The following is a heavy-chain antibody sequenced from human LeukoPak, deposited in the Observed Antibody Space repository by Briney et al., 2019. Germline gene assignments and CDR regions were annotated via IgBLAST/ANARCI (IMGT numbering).Heavy chain of an antibody. D-gene: IGHD3-9*01. V-gene: IGHV5-51*01. CDR3: ARHPAPQSRDRYYYYGMDV. J-gene: IGHJ6*02. CDR2: IYPGDSDT. Sequence: GLSLKISCTVSGYSSPTNWIRWVRQTSGKGLEWMGIIYPGDSDTRYSPSFQGQVTISADKSISTAYLQWTSLKASDTAMYFCARHPAPQSRDRYYYYGMDVWGQGTTVTVSS. CDR1: GYSSPTNW.